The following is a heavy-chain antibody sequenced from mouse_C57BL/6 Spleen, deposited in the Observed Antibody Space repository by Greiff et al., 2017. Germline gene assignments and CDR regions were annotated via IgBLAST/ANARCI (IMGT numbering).Heavy chain of an antibody. CDR3: ASRGIYYDSDDYFDY. CDR1: GYTFTSYW. V-gene: IGHV1-53*01. J-gene: IGHJ2*01. D-gene: IGHD2-4*01. CDR2: INPSNGGT. Sequence: VQLQQPGTELVKPGASVKLSCKASGYTFTSYWLHWVKQRPGQGLEWIGNINPSNGGTNYNEQFKSKATLTVDKSSRTAYMPLSSLTSEDSAVYYCASRGIYYDSDDYFDYWGQGTTLTVSS.